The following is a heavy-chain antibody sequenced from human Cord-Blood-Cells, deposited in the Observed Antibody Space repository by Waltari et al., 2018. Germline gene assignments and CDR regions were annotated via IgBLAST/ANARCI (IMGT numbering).Heavy chain of an antibody. CDR3: ARLDSSSWSHFDY. D-gene: IGHD6-13*01. CDR2: ILSGGST. J-gene: IGHJ4*02. CDR1: GFTVSSNY. V-gene: IGHV3-53*01. Sequence: EVQLVESGGGLIQPGGSLRLSCAASGFTVSSNYMSWVRQAPGKGLEWVSVILSGGSTYYADSVKGRFTISRDNSKNTLYLQMNSLRAEDTAVYYCARLDSSSWSHFDYWGQGTLVTVSS.